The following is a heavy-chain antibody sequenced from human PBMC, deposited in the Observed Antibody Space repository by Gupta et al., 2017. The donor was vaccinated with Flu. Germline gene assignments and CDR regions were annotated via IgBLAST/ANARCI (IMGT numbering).Heavy chain of an antibody. V-gene: IGHV4-34*01. CDR3: ARDADYFRL. J-gene: IGHJ1*01. CDR2: INQSGST. Sequence: QVQLQQWGAGLLKPSETLSLTCAVYGGSFSNYYWSWIRQPPGKGMEWIGEINQSGSTSDNPSLKSRVTISIDTSKNQFSLKLTSVTAADTAVDYCARDADYFRLWSQGTLVTVSS. CDR1: GGSFSNYY.